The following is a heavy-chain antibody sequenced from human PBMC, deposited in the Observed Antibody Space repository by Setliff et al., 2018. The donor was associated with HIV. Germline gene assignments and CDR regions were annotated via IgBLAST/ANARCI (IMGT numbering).Heavy chain of an antibody. D-gene: IGHD3-9*01. CDR1: GGTFSSYA. CDR3: ARVPTYYDILTGYYLDP. V-gene: IGHV1-69*05. Sequence: SVKVSCKASGGTFSSYAISWVRQAPGQGLEWMGGIIPIFGTANYAQKFQGRVTITTDESTSTAYMELSSLRSEDTAVYYCARVPTYYDILTGYYLDPWGRGTLVTVSA. J-gene: IGHJ5*02. CDR2: IIPIFGTA.